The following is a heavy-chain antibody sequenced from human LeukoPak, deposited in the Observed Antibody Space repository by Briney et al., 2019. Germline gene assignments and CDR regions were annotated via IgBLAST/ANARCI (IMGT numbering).Heavy chain of an antibody. V-gene: IGHV4-34*01. CDR3: ARGGRYCSSTSCYLNWFDP. J-gene: IGHJ5*02. D-gene: IGHD2-2*01. CDR1: GGSFSGYY. Sequence: SETLSLTCVVYGGSFSGYYWSWIRQPPGKGLEWIGEINYSGNTNYNPSLKSRVTISVDTSKNQFSLKLSSVTAADTAVYSCARGGRYCSSTSCYLNWFDPWGQGTLVTVSS. CDR2: INYSGNT.